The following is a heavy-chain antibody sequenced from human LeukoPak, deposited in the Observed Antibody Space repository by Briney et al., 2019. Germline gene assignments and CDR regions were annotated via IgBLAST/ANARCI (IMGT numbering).Heavy chain of an antibody. V-gene: IGHV4-59*08. CDR2: TYYSGST. Sequence: SETLSLTCTVSGGSISSYYWSWIRQPPGKGLEWIGYTYYSGSTNYNPSLKSRVTISVDTSKNQFSLKLSSVTAADTAVYYCARVRKDYDFWSGYYEAFDIWGQGTMVTVSS. D-gene: IGHD3-3*01. J-gene: IGHJ3*02. CDR3: ARVRKDYDFWSGYYEAFDI. CDR1: GGSISSYY.